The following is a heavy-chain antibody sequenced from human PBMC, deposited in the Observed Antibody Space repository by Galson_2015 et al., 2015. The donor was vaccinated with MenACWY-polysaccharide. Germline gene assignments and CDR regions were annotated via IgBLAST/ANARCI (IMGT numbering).Heavy chain of an antibody. V-gene: IGHV4-38-2*01. D-gene: IGHD2-2*01. J-gene: IGHJ4*02. Sequence: SETLSLTCAVSDYSIRSGYFWGWIRQPPGKGLEWIASIFHSGTTYYNPSLKSRVTISVDTSKNQFSLKPSSVTAADTAVYYCARVRYSTGKYQFDYWGQGTLVAVSS. CDR3: ARVRYSTGKYQFDY. CDR2: IFHSGTT. CDR1: DYSIRSGYF.